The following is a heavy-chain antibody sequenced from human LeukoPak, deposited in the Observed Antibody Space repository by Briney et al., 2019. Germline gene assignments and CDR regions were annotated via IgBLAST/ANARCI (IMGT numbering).Heavy chain of an antibody. V-gene: IGHV3-30-3*01. CDR1: GFTFSSYA. CDR2: ISYDGSNK. D-gene: IGHD1-26*01. J-gene: IGHJ3*02. Sequence: PGGSLRLSCAASGFTFSSYAMHWVRQAPGKGLEWVAVISYDGSNKYYADSVKGRFTISRDNSKNTLYLQMNSLRAEDTALYYCARDVDSGSDQTGAFDIWGLGTMVTVSS. CDR3: ARDVDSGSDQTGAFDI.